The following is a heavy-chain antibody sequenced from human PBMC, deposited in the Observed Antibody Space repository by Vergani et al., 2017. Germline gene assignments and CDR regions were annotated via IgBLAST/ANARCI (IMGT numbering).Heavy chain of an antibody. CDR1: GFTFSNAW. J-gene: IGHJ6*03. CDR3: TTDFGCSGCSCYLYYYYYMDV. V-gene: IGHV3-15*01. CDR2: IKSKTDGGTT. D-gene: IGHD2-15*01. Sequence: EVQLVESGGGLVKPGGSLRLSCAASGFTFSNAWMSWVRQAPGKGLEWVGRIKSKTDGGTTDYAAPVKGRFTISRDDSKNTLYLQMNSLKTEDTAVYYCTTDFGCSGCSCYLYYYYYMDVWGKGTTVTVSS.